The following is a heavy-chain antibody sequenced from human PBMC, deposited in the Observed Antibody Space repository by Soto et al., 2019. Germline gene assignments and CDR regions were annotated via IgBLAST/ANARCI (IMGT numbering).Heavy chain of an antibody. CDR3: ARVIRRRGGYLSP. V-gene: IGHV1-69*13. CDR2: IIPIFGTA. Sequence: SVKVSCKASGGTFSCYAISWVRQAPGQGLEWMGGIIPIFGTANYAQKFQGRVTITADESTSTAYMELSSLRSEDTAVYYCARVIRRRGGYLSPWGQGTLVTVSS. D-gene: IGHD1-26*01. CDR1: GGTFSCYA. J-gene: IGHJ5*02.